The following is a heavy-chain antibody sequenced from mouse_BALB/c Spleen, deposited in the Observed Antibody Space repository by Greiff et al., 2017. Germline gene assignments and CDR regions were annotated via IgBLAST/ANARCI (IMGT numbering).Heavy chain of an antibody. J-gene: IGHJ4*01. CDR1: GYTFTSYY. V-gene: IGHV1S56*01. Sequence: QVQLQQSGPELVKPGASVRISCKASGYTFTSYYIHWVKQRPGQGLEWIGWIYPGNVNTKYNEKFKGKATLTADKSSSTAYMQLSSLTSEDSAVYFCARGYDGYYEGAMDYWGQGTSVTVSS. CDR2: IYPGNVNT. D-gene: IGHD2-3*01. CDR3: ARGYDGYYEGAMDY.